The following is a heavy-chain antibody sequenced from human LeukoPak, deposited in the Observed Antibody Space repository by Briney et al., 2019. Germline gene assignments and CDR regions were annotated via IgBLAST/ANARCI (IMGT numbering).Heavy chain of an antibody. CDR3: AKSPRSSGWYSRIFDY. V-gene: IGHV3-23*01. CDR1: GFTFSSYA. J-gene: IGHJ4*02. Sequence: GGSLRLSCAASGFTFSSYAMSWVRQAPGKGLEWVSAISGSGGSTYYADPVKGRFTISRDNSKNTLYLQMNSLRAEDTAVYYCAKSPRSSGWYSRIFDYWGQGTLVTVSS. CDR2: ISGSGGST. D-gene: IGHD6-19*01.